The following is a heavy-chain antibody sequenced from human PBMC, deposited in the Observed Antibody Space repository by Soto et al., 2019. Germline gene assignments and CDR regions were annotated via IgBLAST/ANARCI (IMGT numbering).Heavy chain of an antibody. Sequence: ASVKVSCKASGGTFRSYSISWVRQAPGQGLEWMGGIIPIFDITNYAQKFQGRVTITADESTSTAYMELSSLGSDDTAVYYCARPDEGGYSSNHHYYYALNVWGQGTTVTVSS. CDR1: GGTFRSYS. CDR3: ARPDEGGYSSNHHYYYALNV. D-gene: IGHD3-22*01. CDR2: IIPIFDIT. V-gene: IGHV1-69*13. J-gene: IGHJ6*02.